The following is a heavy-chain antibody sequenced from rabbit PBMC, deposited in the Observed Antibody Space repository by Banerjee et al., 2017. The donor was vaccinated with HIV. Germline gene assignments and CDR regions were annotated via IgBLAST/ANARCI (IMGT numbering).Heavy chain of an antibody. CDR2: IYTGGGAT. CDR3: ARGTDTSDWGGDL. Sequence: QEQLVESGGGLVKPGGYLTLSCKGSGFDLSSGYYMCWVRQAPGKGLEWIGCIYTGGGATYYASGAKGRFTISKTSSTTVTLQMTRLTAADTAAYFCARGTDTSDWGGDLWGQGTLVTFS. CDR1: GFDLSSGYY. J-gene: IGHJ3*01. V-gene: IGHV1S45*01. D-gene: IGHD4-1*01.